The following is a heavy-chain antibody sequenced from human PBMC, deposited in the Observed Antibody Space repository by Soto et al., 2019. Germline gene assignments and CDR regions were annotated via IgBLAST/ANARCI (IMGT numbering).Heavy chain of an antibody. CDR1: GDSIRAYS. Sequence: SETLSLTCTVSGDSIRAYSWSWVRQRPGKGLEWIGNIHYNGNTKYNPSLKSRVTMSVDTSKKQFSLKLISVTAADTAKYFCAREGNLGRWLQPLDFWGQGTLVTVSS. CDR3: AREGNLGRWLQPLDF. J-gene: IGHJ4*02. V-gene: IGHV4-59*01. CDR2: IHYNGNT. D-gene: IGHD5-12*01.